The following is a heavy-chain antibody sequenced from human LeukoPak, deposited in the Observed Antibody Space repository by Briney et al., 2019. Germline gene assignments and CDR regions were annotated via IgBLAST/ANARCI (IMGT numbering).Heavy chain of an antibody. CDR3: ARGGRENQGAFDI. V-gene: IGHV1-69*05. J-gene: IGHJ3*02. CDR2: IIPIFGTA. D-gene: IGHD1-14*01. Sequence: SSAKVSCKASGGTFSSYAISWVRQAPGQGLEWMGGIIPIFGTANYAQKFQGRVTITTDESTSTAYMELSSLRSEDTAVYYCARGGRENQGAFDIWGQGTMVTVSS. CDR1: GGTFSSYA.